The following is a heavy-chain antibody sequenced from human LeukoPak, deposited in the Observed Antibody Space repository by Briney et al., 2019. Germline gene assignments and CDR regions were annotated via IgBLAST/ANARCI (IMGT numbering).Heavy chain of an antibody. CDR2: ISSSRSFI. V-gene: IGHV3-21*06. J-gene: IGHJ4*02. D-gene: IGHD3-22*01. Sequence: PGGSLRLSCEASGFTFSRYRMNWVRQAPGKGLEWVSSISSSRSFIYYADSVKGRFTIARDNAKNSLYLQMNSLRAEDTAVYYCARLDYYDSSGYYYWGQGTLVTVSS. CDR1: GFTFSRYR. CDR3: ARLDYYDSSGYYY.